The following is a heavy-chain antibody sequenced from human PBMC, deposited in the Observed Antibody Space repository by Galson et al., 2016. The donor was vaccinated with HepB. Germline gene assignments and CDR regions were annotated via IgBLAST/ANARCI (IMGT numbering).Heavy chain of an antibody. CDR1: GFTFSTYG. D-gene: IGHD5-18*01. J-gene: IGHJ2*01. CDR3: SKVFREYSYGYSGWYFDL. CDR2: ISLDGSKK. Sequence: SLRLSCAASGFTFSTYGMHWVRQAPGKGLEWVAVISLDGSKKYYADSVKGRFTIARDNSKNPLYLEMNSLRPEDTAVYYCSKVFREYSYGYSGWYFDLWGRGTLVAVSS. V-gene: IGHV3-30*18.